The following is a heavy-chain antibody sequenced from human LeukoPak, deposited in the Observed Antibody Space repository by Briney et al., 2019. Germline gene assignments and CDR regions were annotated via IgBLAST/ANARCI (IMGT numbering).Heavy chain of an antibody. CDR2: ISSSGSTI. Sequence: QPGGSLRLSCAASGFTFSSCGMHWVRQAPGKGLEWVSYISSSGSTIYYADSVKGRFTISRDNAKNSLYLQMDSLRAEDTAVYYCARDHYGNAFDIWGQGTMVTVSS. CDR3: ARDHYGNAFDI. V-gene: IGHV3-48*04. D-gene: IGHD4-17*01. CDR1: GFTFSSCG. J-gene: IGHJ3*02.